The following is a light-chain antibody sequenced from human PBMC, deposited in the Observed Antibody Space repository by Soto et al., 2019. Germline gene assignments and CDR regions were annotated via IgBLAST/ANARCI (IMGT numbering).Light chain of an antibody. V-gene: IGKV1-39*01. CDR3: QQSYSSPQT. CDR2: AAS. J-gene: IGKJ1*01. Sequence: DVQMTQSPSSLSASVGDRVTISCRASQSISIYLNWYQQKPGTAPRLLVYAASSLHSGVPSRFSGSGSETDFTLTINSLQPEVFATYYCQQSYSSPQTFGQGTKV. CDR1: QSISIY.